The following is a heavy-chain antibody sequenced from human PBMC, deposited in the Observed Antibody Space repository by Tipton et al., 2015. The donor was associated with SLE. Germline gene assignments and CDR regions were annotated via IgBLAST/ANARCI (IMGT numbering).Heavy chain of an antibody. J-gene: IGHJ4*02. V-gene: IGHV4-61*02. Sequence: TLSLTCTVSGGSLSGDTYYWSWIRQPAGAGLEWIGRIFTSGNTNYNPSLKSRVTISVDTSNNQFSLRLTSVTAADTAVYFCARVGDYYNSGSRVFDHWGQGILVTVST. CDR2: IFTSGNT. CDR1: GGSLSGDTYY. CDR3: ARVGDYYNSGSRVFDH. D-gene: IGHD3-10*01.